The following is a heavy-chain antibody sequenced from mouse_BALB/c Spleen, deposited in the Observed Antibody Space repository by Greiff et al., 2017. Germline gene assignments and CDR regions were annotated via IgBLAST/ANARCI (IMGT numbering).Heavy chain of an antibody. J-gene: IGHJ3*01. Sequence: EVMLVESGGGLVKPGGSLKLSCAASGFTFSSYAMSWVRQTPEKRLEWVASISSGGSTYYPDSVKGRFTISRDNARNILYLQMSSLRSEDTALYYCARGDYGSSQFAYWGQGTLVTVSA. CDR1: GFTFSSYA. D-gene: IGHD1-1*01. CDR3: ARGDYGSSQFAY. V-gene: IGHV5-6-5*01. CDR2: ISSGGST.